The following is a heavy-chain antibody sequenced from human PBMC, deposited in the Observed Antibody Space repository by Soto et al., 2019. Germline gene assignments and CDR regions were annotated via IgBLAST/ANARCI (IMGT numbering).Heavy chain of an antibody. CDR2: INAGNGNT. D-gene: IGHD2-15*01. V-gene: IGHV1-3*01. CDR3: AREFPRYCSGGSCYIY. CDR1: GYTFTSYA. J-gene: IGHJ4*02. Sequence: ASVKVSCKASGYTFTSYAMHWVRQAPGQRLEWMGWINAGNGNTKYSQKFQGRVTITRDTSTSTAYMELSSLRSEDTAVYYCAREFPRYCSGGSCYIYWGQGTLVTVSS.